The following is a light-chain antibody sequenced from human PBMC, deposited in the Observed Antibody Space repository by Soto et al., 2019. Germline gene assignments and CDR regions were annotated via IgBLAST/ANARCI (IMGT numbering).Light chain of an antibody. CDR3: SSYTSSSTDEV. Sequence: QSALTQPASVSGSPGQSITISCTGTSSDVGGYNYVSWYEQHPGKAPKLMIYDVGNRPSGGSNRFYGSKYGNTASLTISGLQAEDEADYYCSSYTSSSTDEVFGGGTKLTVL. J-gene: IGLJ2*01. CDR1: SSDVGGYNY. V-gene: IGLV2-14*01. CDR2: DVG.